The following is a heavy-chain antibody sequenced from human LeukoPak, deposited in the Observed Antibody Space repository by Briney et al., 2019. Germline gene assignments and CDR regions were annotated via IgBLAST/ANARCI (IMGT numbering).Heavy chain of an antibody. CDR3: ARVTGSIDY. CDR2: INLNSGNT. Sequence: ASVKVSCKASGYTFTSYDINWVRQATGQGLEWMGWINLNSGNTGYAQNFQGRLTVTRDTSINTAYMELNTLGSEDTAIYYCARVTGSIDYWGQGTLVTVSS. CDR1: GYTFTSYD. J-gene: IGHJ4*02. D-gene: IGHD1-26*01. V-gene: IGHV1-8*01.